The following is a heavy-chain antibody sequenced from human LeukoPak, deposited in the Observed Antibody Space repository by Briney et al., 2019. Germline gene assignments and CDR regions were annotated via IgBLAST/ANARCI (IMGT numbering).Heavy chain of an antibody. J-gene: IGHJ4*02. CDR1: GGSISSGGYY. CDR2: IYYSGST. D-gene: IGHD1-1*01. Sequence: TLSLTCTASGGSISSGGYYWSWIRQHPGKGLEWIGNIYYSGSTYYNPSLKSRVIISVDTSKNQFSLKVSSVTAADTAVYYCARDTTLDYWGQGTLVTVSS. CDR3: ARDTTLDY. V-gene: IGHV4-31*03.